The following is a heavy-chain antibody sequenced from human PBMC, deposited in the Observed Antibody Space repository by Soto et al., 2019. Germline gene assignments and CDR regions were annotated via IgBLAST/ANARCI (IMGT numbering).Heavy chain of an antibody. D-gene: IGHD5-12*01. CDR1: GGSISSYY. J-gene: IGHJ5*02. CDR2: IYYSGST. Sequence: SETLSLTCTVSGGSISSYYWSWIRQPPGKGLEWIGYIYYSGSTNYDPSLKSRVTISVDTSKNQFSLKLSSVTAADTAVYYCARVTEWLRSYNWFDPWGQGTLVTVSS. V-gene: IGHV4-59*01. CDR3: ARVTEWLRSYNWFDP.